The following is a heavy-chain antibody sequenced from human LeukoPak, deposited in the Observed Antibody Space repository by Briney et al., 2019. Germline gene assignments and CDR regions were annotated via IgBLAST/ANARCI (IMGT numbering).Heavy chain of an antibody. Sequence: SETLSLTCTVSGGSISSSSYYWGWIRQPPGKGLEWIGYIYYSGSTNYNPSLKSRVTISVDTSKNQFSLKLSSVTAADTAVYYCARLGSFDPWGQGTLVTVSS. CDR3: ARLGSFDP. J-gene: IGHJ5*02. CDR2: IYYSGST. V-gene: IGHV4-61*05. D-gene: IGHD2-2*03. CDR1: GGSISSSSYY.